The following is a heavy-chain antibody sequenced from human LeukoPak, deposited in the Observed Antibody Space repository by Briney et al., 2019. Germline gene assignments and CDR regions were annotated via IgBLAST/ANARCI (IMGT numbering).Heavy chain of an antibody. CDR1: GYTFTSYD. D-gene: IGHD6-13*01. CDR2: MNPNSGNT. J-gene: IGHJ4*02. CDR3: ARQFRYSSSWYVIGY. Sequence: ASVKVSCKASGYTFTSYDINWVRQGTGQGLAWMGWMNPNSGNTGYAQKFQGRVTMTRNTSISTAYMELSSLRSEDTAVYYCARQFRYSSSWYVIGYWGQGTLVTVSS. V-gene: IGHV1-8*01.